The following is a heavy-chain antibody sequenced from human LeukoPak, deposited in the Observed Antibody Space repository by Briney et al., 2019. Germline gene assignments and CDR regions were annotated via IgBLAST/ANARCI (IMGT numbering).Heavy chain of an antibody. CDR1: GGSINSYY. Sequence: SETLSLTCTVSGGSINSYYWGWIRQPAGKGLEWIGRIYTSGTTNYNPSLKSRVTISVDTSKNQFSLKLSSVTAADTAVYYCARDGYYDILTGYYYYYMDVWGKGTTVTVSS. D-gene: IGHD3-9*01. CDR3: ARDGYYDILTGYYYYYMDV. J-gene: IGHJ6*03. V-gene: IGHV4-4*07. CDR2: IYTSGTT.